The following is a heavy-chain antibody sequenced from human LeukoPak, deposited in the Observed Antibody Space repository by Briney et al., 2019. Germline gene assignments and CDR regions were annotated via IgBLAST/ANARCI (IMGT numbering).Heavy chain of an antibody. Sequence: GGSLRLSCAASGFTVSNKYMTWVRQAPGKGLEWVANIKQDGSEKYYVGSVKGRFTISRDNAKNSLYLQMNSLRAEDTAVYFCVYGGSYYVAWGQGTLVTVSS. D-gene: IGHD1-26*01. CDR3: VYGGSYYVA. J-gene: IGHJ5*02. CDR2: IKQDGSEK. V-gene: IGHV3-7*01. CDR1: GFTVSNKY.